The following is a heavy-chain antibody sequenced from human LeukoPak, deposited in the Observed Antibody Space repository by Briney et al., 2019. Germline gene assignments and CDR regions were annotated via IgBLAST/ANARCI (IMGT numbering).Heavy chain of an antibody. D-gene: IGHD6-13*01. CDR1: GYTFTSYG. Sequence: ASVKVSCKASGYTFTSYGISWVRQAPGQGLEWMGWISAYNGNTNYAQKLQGRVTMTTDTSTSTAYMELRSLRSDDTAVYYCARDKVIAAAGPEYFDYWGQGTLVTVSS. CDR3: ARDKVIAAAGPEYFDY. CDR2: ISAYNGNT. J-gene: IGHJ4*02. V-gene: IGHV1-18*01.